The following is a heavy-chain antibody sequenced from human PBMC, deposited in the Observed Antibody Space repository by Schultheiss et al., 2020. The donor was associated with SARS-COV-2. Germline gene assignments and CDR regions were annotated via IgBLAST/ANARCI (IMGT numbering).Heavy chain of an antibody. V-gene: IGHV4-34*01. CDR1: GGSISSYY. CDR2: INHSGST. D-gene: IGHD3-3*01. J-gene: IGHJ4*02. CDR3: ARASYDFWSGPPI. Sequence: SQTLSLTCAVSGGSISSYYWSWIRQPPGKGLEWIGEINHSGSTNYNPSLKSRVTISVDTSKNQFSLKLSSVTAADTAVYYCARASYDFWSGPPIWGQGTLVTVSS.